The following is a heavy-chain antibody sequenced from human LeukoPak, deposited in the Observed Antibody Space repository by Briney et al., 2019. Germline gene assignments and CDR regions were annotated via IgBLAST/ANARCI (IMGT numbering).Heavy chain of an antibody. Sequence: SETLSLTCAVYGGSFSGYYWSWIRQPPGKGLEWIGEINHSGSTNYNPSLKSRVTISVDTSKNQFSLKLSSVTAADTAVYYCARVAAAVSRWFDPWGQGTLVTVSS. J-gene: IGHJ5*02. CDR3: ARVAAAVSRWFDP. D-gene: IGHD6-13*01. CDR2: INHSGST. V-gene: IGHV4-34*01. CDR1: GGSFSGYY.